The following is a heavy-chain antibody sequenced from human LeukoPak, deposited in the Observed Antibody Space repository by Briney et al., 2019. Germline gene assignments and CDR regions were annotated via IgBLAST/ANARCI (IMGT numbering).Heavy chain of an antibody. CDR2: MNPNSGNT. CDR3: ARANYDFWSGYGNWFDP. J-gene: IGHJ5*02. Sequence: ASVKVSCKASGYTFTSYDINWVRQATGQGLEWMGWMNPNSGNTGYAQKFQGRVTITRNTSISTANMELSSLRSEDTAVYYCARANYDFWSGYGNWFDPWGQGTLVTVSS. CDR1: GYTFTSYD. V-gene: IGHV1-8*03. D-gene: IGHD3-3*01.